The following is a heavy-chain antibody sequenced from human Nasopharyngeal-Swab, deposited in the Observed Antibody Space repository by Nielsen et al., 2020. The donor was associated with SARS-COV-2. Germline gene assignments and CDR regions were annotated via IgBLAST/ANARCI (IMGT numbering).Heavy chain of an antibody. CDR2: INHSGST. D-gene: IGHD1-1*01. V-gene: IGHV4-39*07. CDR3: ARVGGTPPPWPLYYYYYGMDV. Sequence: SETLSLTCTVSGGSISSGDYYWSWLRQPPGKGLEWIGEINHSGSTNYNPSLKSRVTISVDTSKNQFSLKLSSVTAADTAVYYCARVGGTPPPWPLYYYYYGMDVWGQGTTVTVSS. J-gene: IGHJ6*02. CDR1: GGSISSGDYY.